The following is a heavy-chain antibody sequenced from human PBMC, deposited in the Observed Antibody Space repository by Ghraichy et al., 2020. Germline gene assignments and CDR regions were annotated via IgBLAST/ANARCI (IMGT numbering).Heavy chain of an antibody. J-gene: IGHJ2*01. CDR1: GGSFSGYY. V-gene: IGHV4-34*01. CDR2: INHSGST. CDR3: AKRSPPWVWGLQYFDI. D-gene: IGHD1-26*01. Sequence: SETLSLTCAVYGGSFSGYYWSWIRQPPGKGLEWIGEINHSGSTNYNPSLKSRVTISVDTSKNQFSLKLSSVTAADTAVYYCAKRSPPWVWGLQYFDIWGRGTLVTVSS.